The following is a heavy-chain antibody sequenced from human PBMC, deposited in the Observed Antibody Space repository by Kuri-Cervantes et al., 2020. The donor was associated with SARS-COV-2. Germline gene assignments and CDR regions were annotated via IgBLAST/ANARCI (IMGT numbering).Heavy chain of an antibody. CDR3: ARGNYYDSSGYYLDAFDV. CDR1: GFTFSDHY. J-gene: IGHJ3*01. CDR2: TRNKANSYTT. Sequence: GESLKISCAASGFTFSDHYMDWVRQAPGKGLEWVGRTRNKANSYTTEYAASVKGRFTISRDDSKNSLYLQMNSLKTEDTAVYYCARGNYYDSSGYYLDAFDVWGQGTKVTVSS. V-gene: IGHV3-72*01. D-gene: IGHD3-22*01.